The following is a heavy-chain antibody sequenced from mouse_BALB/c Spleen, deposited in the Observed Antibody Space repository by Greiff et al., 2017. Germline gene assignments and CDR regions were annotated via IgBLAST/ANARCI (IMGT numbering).Heavy chain of an antibody. CDR2: ISSGGSYT. V-gene: IGHV5-9-4*01. CDR1: GFTFSSYA. Sequence: EVMLVESGGGLVKPGGSLKLSCAASGFTFSSYAMSWVRQSPEKRLEWVAEISSGGSYTYYPDTVTGRFTISRDNAKNTLYLEMSSLRSEDTAMYYCAREGYDGIAYWGQGTLVTVSA. J-gene: IGHJ3*01. D-gene: IGHD2-2*01. CDR3: AREGYDGIAY.